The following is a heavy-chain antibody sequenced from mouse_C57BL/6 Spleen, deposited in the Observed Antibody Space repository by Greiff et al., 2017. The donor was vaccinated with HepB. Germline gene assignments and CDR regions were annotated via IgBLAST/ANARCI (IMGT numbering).Heavy chain of an antibody. Sequence: QVQLQQPGAELVKPGASVKLSCKASGYTFTSYWMHLVKQRPGQGLEWIGMIHPNSGSTNYNEKFKSKATLTVDKSSSTAYMQLTSLTSEDSAVYYCASSSQFSYFDYWGQGTTLTVSS. CDR1: GYTFTSYW. V-gene: IGHV1-64*01. D-gene: IGHD6-2*01. CDR3: ASSSQFSYFDY. CDR2: IHPNSGST. J-gene: IGHJ2*01.